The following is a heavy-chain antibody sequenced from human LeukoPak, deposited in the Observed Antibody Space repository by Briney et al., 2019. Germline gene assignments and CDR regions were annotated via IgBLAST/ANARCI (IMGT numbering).Heavy chain of an antibody. V-gene: IGHV3-21*01. CDR3: ASEGAAASVYMDV. CDR1: GFTFSSYS. D-gene: IGHD6-13*01. J-gene: IGHJ6*03. CDR2: ISSSSSYI. Sequence: PGGSLRLSCAASGFTFSSYSMNWVRQAPGEGLEWVSSISSSSSYIYYADSVKGRFTISRDNAKNSLYLQMNSLRAEDTAVYYGASEGAAASVYMDVWGKGTTVTVSS.